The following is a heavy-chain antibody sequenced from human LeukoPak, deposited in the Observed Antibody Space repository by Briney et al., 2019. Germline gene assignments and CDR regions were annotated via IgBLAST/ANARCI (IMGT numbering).Heavy chain of an antibody. Sequence: SETLSLTCTVSGGSISSSSYYWSWIRQPAGKGLEWIGRIYTSGSTNYNPSLKSRVTMSVDTSKNQFSLKLSSVTAADTAVYYCARDRDYVTPYWYFDLWGRGTLVTVSS. J-gene: IGHJ2*01. CDR2: IYTSGST. CDR3: ARDRDYVTPYWYFDL. CDR1: GGSISSSSYY. D-gene: IGHD4-17*01. V-gene: IGHV4-61*02.